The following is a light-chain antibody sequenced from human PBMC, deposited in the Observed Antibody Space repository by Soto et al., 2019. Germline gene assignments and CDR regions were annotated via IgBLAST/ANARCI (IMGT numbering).Light chain of an antibody. CDR3: QSYDSSLRAYV. J-gene: IGLJ1*01. Sequence: QSVLTQPPSWSGAPGQRVTISCTGSSSNIGAGYDVHWFQQFPGTAPKLLIYSSYNRPSGVPDRFSGSKSGTSASLAITGLQAEDEADFYCQSYDSSLRAYVFGTGTKVTVL. CDR1: SSNIGAGYD. CDR2: SSY. V-gene: IGLV1-40*01.